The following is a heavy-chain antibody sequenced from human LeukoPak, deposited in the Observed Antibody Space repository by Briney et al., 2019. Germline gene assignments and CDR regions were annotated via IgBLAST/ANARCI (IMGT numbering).Heavy chain of an antibody. CDR2: ISYDGSNK. D-gene: IGHD3-22*01. J-gene: IGHJ4*02. CDR3: AKNGYGSSGYYFDY. CDR1: GFTFSSYG. V-gene: IGHV3-30*18. Sequence: SLRLSCAASGFTFSSYGMHWVRHAPGKGLEWVAVISYDGSNKYYADSVKGRFTISRDNSKNTLYLQMNSLRAEDTAVYYCAKNGYGSSGYYFDYWGQGTLLTVSS.